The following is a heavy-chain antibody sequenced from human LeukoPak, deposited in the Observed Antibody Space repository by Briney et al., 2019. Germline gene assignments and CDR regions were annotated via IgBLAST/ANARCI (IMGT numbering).Heavy chain of an antibody. CDR1: GFTFSTYG. Sequence: GGSLRLSCAASGFTFSTYGMHWVRQAPGKGLEWVTFIRNDGTYEYYSDSVKGRFTISRDNSKNTLYLQMNSLRAEDTAVYYCAKDHTPPYYYDSSGYYYFDYWGQGTLVTVSS. J-gene: IGHJ4*02. CDR3: AKDHTPPYYYDSSGYYYFDY. V-gene: IGHV3-30*02. D-gene: IGHD3-22*01. CDR2: IRNDGTYE.